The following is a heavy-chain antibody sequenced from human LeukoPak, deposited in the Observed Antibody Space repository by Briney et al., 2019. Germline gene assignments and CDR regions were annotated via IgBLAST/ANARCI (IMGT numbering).Heavy chain of an antibody. CDR1: GGSMSSGDYS. V-gene: IGHV4-30-4*01. J-gene: IGHJ5*02. Sequence: NPSETLSLTCTVSGGSMSSGDYSWSWIRQPPGKGLEWIGNINYSGSTDYNPSLKSRVAISVDTSKNQFSLRLSSVTAADTAVYYCARDRPGVVGGNWFDPWGQGTLVIVSS. CDR3: ARDRPGVVGGNWFDP. CDR2: INYSGST. D-gene: IGHD1-26*01.